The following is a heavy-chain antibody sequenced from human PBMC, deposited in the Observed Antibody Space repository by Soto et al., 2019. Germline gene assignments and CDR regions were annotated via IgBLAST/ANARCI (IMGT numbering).Heavy chain of an antibody. J-gene: IGHJ4*02. D-gene: IGHD6-19*01. CDR1: GFTFSSYG. Sequence: PGGSLRLSCAASGFTFSSYGMHWVRQAPGKGLEWVAVISYDGSNKYYADSVKGRFTISRDNSKNTLYLQMNSLRAEDTAVYYCAKELDSSGWQQDDYWGQGTLVTVSS. V-gene: IGHV3-30*18. CDR2: ISYDGSNK. CDR3: AKELDSSGWQQDDY.